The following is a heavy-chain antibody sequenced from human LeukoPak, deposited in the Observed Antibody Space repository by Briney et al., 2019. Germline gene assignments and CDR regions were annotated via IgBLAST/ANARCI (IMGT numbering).Heavy chain of an antibody. J-gene: IGHJ4*02. D-gene: IGHD3-3*01. CDR2: IYWNDDK. V-gene: IGHV2-5*01. Sequence: SGPTLVKPTQTLTLTCTFSGFSLSTSGVGVGWIRQHPGKALEWLSLIYWNDDKRYSPSVKSRLTITKDTSKNQVVLTMTNMDPVDTATYYCAHSRTYYDFWSGYYSDFDYWGQGTLVTVSS. CDR1: GFSLSTSGVG. CDR3: AHSRTYYDFWSGYYSDFDY.